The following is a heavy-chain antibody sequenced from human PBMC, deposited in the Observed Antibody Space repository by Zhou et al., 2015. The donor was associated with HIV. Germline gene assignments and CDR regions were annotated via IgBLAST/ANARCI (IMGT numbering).Heavy chain of an antibody. J-gene: IGHJ4*02. CDR1: GGTFSSYT. Sequence: QVQLVQSGAEVKKPGSSVKVSCKASGGTFSSYTISWVRQAPGQGLEWMGRIIPILGIANYAQKFQGRVTITADKSTSTAYMELSSLRSEDTAVYYCARVRDQQTTGDLDYWGQGTLVTVSS. CDR2: IIPILGIA. CDR3: ARVRDQQTTGDLDY. D-gene: IGHD4-17*01. V-gene: IGHV1-69*02.